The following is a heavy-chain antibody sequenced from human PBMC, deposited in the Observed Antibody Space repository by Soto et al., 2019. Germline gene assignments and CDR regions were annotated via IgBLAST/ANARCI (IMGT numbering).Heavy chain of an antibody. Sequence: QVQLQESGPGLVKPSQTLSLTCTVSGGSISSGGYYWSWIRQHPGKGLEWIGYIYYSGSTYYNPSLQSRVTISVDTSKNQFSLKLSSVTAADTAVYYRARSFGVAAAGPFDYWGQGTLVTVSS. J-gene: IGHJ4*02. V-gene: IGHV4-31*03. D-gene: IGHD6-13*01. CDR1: GGSISSGGYY. CDR2: IYYSGST. CDR3: ARSFGVAAAGPFDY.